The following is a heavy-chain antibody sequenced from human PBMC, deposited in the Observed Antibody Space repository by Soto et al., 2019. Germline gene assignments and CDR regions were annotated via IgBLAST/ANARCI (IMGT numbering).Heavy chain of an antibody. CDR1: GGTFSSYT. CDR3: AAEDGANSS. J-gene: IGHJ1*01. Sequence: QVQLVQSGAEVKKPGSSVKVSCKASGGTFSSYTINWVRQAPGQGLEWVGRIIPILGIAKNAQKFQGRVTITADKAASTAYSELSSLRSEDSAVYYCAAEDGANSSWCQGTLVTVSS. V-gene: IGHV1-69*02. D-gene: IGHD4-17*01. CDR2: IIPILGIA.